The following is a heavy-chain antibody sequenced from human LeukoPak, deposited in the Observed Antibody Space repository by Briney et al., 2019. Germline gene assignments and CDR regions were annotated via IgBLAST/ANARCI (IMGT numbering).Heavy chain of an antibody. Sequence: PGGSLRLSCAASGFTFSSYDMHWVRQATGKGLEWVSAIGTAGDTYYPGSVKGRFTISRENAKNSLYLQMNSLRAGDTAVYYSARSPVGYYGSGSYWSRYYYYYGMDVWGQGTTVTVSS. V-gene: IGHV3-13*01. CDR1: GFTFSSYD. J-gene: IGHJ6*02. D-gene: IGHD3-10*01. CDR2: IGTAGDT. CDR3: ARSPVGYYGSGSYWSRYYYYYGMDV.